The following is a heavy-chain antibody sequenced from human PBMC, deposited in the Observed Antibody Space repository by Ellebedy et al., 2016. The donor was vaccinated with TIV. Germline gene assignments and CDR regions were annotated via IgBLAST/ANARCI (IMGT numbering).Heavy chain of an antibody. D-gene: IGHD3-10*01. CDR2: ISRDTSYT. J-gene: IGHJ4*02. Sequence: GGSLRLSCAASGFTFSDYYMSWIRQAPGKGLEWISYISRDTSYTNYAGSVKRRFTISRGNAKNSVYLQMNSLRVEDTAVYYCARESSNYFDYWGQGTLVTVSS. V-gene: IGHV3-11*06. CDR1: GFTFSDYY. CDR3: ARESSNYFDY.